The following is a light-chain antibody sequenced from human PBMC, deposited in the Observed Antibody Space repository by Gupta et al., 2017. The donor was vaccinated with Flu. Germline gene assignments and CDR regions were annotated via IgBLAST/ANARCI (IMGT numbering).Light chain of an antibody. CDR1: QSVRDY. Sequence: EIVLTQSPAALSLSAGERVTLSCRASQSVRDYLAWYHQRPGQSPRLLIYDASNRATDVPARFNASGSETDFTLTISGLEPEDSGIYYCQQRNNWPLTFGGGTKVELK. V-gene: IGKV3-11*01. CDR2: DAS. CDR3: QQRNNWPLT. J-gene: IGKJ4*01.